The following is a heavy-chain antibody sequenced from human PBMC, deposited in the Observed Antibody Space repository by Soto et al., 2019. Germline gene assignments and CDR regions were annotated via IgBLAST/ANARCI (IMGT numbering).Heavy chain of an antibody. CDR1: GFTFSSYS. CDR2: ISSSSSTI. CDR3: ARESTDYYGMDV. Sequence: PGGSLRLSCAASGFTFSSYSMNWVRQAPGKGLEWVSYISSSSSTIYYADSVKGRFTISRDNAKNSLYLQMNRLRDEDTAVYYCARESTDYYGMDVWGQGTTVTVSS. V-gene: IGHV3-48*02. J-gene: IGHJ6*02.